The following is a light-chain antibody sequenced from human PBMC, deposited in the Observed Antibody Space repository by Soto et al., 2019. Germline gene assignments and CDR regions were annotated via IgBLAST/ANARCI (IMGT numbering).Light chain of an antibody. J-gene: IGLJ1*01. CDR1: SSDVGGYNY. CDR3: SSYTSSSTGV. CDR2: EVS. Sequence: QSALAQPASVSGSPGQSITISCTGTSSDVGGYNYVSWYQQHPGKAPKLMIYEVSNRPSGVSNRFSGSKSGNTASLTISGLQAEDEADYYCSSYTSSSTGVLXTGTKVTVL. V-gene: IGLV2-14*01.